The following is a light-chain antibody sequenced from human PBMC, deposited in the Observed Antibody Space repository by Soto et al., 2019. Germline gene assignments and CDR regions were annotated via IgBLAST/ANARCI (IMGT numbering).Light chain of an antibody. V-gene: IGLV1-40*01. CDR2: GDN. CDR1: TSNIGAPYD. J-gene: IGLJ1*01. CDR3: QSYDISLHNYV. Sequence: QSVLTQPPSVSGAPGQRVSISCTGSTSNIGAPYDVHWYQHLPGTAPKLLIYGDNNRPSGVPDRFSGSKSGTSASLAITRLQAEDEADYYCQSYDISLHNYVSGTGTKLTVL.